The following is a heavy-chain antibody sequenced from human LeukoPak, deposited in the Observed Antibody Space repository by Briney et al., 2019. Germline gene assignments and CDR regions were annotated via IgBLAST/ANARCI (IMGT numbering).Heavy chain of an antibody. Sequence: GGSLRLSCAASGFTFSSYAMHWVRQAPGKGLEWGAVISYDGSNKYYADSVKGRFTISRDNSKNTLYLQMNSLRAEDTAVYYCARPGSRRGTAAGPFDYWGQGTLVTVSS. J-gene: IGHJ4*02. CDR2: ISYDGSNK. V-gene: IGHV3-30-3*01. CDR3: ARPGSRRGTAAGPFDY. D-gene: IGHD6-13*01. CDR1: GFTFSSYA.